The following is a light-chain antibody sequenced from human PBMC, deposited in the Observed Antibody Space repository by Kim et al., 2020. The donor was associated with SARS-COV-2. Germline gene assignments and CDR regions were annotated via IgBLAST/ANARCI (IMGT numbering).Light chain of an antibody. Sequence: GQSITISCTGNSSDVGSYNLVSWYQQHPGKAPKLMIYEVSKRPSGVSNRFSGSKSGNTASLTISGLQAEDEADYYCCSYAGSSTWVFGGGTQLT. J-gene: IGLJ3*02. CDR2: EVS. CDR3: CSYAGSSTWV. CDR1: SSDVGSYNL. V-gene: IGLV2-23*02.